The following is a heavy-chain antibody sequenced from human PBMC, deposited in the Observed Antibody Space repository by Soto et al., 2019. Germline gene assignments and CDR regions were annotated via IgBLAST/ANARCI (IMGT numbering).Heavy chain of an antibody. J-gene: IGHJ6*02. CDR1: ALTASKNY. D-gene: IGHD3-10*01. Sequence: EVQLVESGGGLVQPGGSLRLSCAGSALTASKNYMSWVRQPPGKGLEWVSVIYSGGTTYYADSVKDRFSISRDNSKSTLYLQTDNLRAGDTAVYYCARGGSGSDWDYSGMDVWGQGTTVTVSS. CDR3: ARGGSGSDWDYSGMDV. CDR2: IYSGGTT. V-gene: IGHV3-66*01.